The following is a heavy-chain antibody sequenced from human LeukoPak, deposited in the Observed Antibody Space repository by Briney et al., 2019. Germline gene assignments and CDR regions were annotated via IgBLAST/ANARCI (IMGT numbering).Heavy chain of an antibody. CDR2: IYTSGST. V-gene: IGHV4-61*02. CDR1: GDSISSGNYY. J-gene: IGHJ4*02. CDR3: ATLGYSYSTDY. Sequence: SQTLSLTCTVSGDSISSGNYYWTWIRQPAGKGLEWIGRIYTSGSTNYNPSLKSRVTISVDTSKNQFSLKLSSVTAADTAVYYCATLGYSYSTDYWGQGTLVTVSS. D-gene: IGHD5-18*01.